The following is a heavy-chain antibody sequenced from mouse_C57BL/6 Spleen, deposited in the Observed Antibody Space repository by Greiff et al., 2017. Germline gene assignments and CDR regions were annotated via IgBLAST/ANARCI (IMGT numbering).Heavy chain of an antibody. CDR1: GYSITSGYY. V-gene: IGHV3-6*01. D-gene: IGHD2-10*02. J-gene: IGHJ2*01. Sequence: DVHLVESGPGLVKPSQSLSLTCSVTGYSITSGYYWNWIRQFPGNKLEWMGYISYDGSNNYNPSLKNRISITRDTSKNQFFLKLNSVTTEDTATYYCAREGMSGLDYWGQGTTLTVSS. CDR3: AREGMSGLDY. CDR2: ISYDGSN.